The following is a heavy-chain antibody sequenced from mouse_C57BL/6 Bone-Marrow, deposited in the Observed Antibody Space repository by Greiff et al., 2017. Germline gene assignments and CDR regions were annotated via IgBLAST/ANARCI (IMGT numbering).Heavy chain of an antibody. CDR1: GYTFTDYE. D-gene: IGHD2-3*01. V-gene: IGHV1-15*01. J-gene: IGHJ2*01. Sequence: VKLQESGAELVRPGASVTLSCKASGYTFTDYEMHWVKQTPVHGLEWIGAIDPETGGTAYNQKFKGKAILTADKSSSTAYMELRSLTSEDSAVYYCTRSMHYFDYWGQGTTLTVSS. CDR3: TRSMHYFDY. CDR2: IDPETGGT.